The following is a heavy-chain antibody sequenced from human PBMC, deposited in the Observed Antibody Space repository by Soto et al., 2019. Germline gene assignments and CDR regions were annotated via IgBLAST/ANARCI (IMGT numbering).Heavy chain of an antibody. J-gene: IGHJ4*02. CDR1: GYTFLSFY. CDR2: INPSGGNT. V-gene: IGHV1-46*01. Sequence: ASVKVSCKASGYTFLSFYMHWVRQAPGQGLEWMGVINPSGGNTVYAQKFLGRVTMTRDTSTNTVYMELSSLRFEDTAVYYCAGLATLNPPYYFDYWGQGTQVTVSS. CDR3: AGLATLNPPYYFDY. D-gene: IGHD3-16*01.